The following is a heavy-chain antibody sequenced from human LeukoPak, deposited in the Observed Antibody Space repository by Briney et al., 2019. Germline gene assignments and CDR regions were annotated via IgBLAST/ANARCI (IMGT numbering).Heavy chain of an antibody. V-gene: IGHV4-59*01. CDR2: IFYSGRT. Sequence: SETLSLTCSVSGGSISSYYWSWIRQPPGKGLEYIGYIFYSGRTNYNPSLKSRLAISVDTSKNQFSLTLSSVTAADTAVYYCARGQKYRNGYTVTELGSGYFDYWGQGTLVTVSS. J-gene: IGHJ4*02. CDR3: ARGQKYRNGYTVTELGSGYFDY. D-gene: IGHD5-18*01. CDR1: GGSISSYY.